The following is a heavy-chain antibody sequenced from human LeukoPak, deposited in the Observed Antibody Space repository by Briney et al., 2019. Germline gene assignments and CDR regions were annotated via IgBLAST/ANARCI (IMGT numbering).Heavy chain of an antibody. CDR2: INHSGST. V-gene: IGHV4-34*01. D-gene: IGHD6-19*01. Sequence: SETLSLTCAVYGGSFSGYYWSWIRQPPGKGLEWIGEINHSGSTNYNPSLKSRVTISVDTSKNQFSLKVSSMTAADTAVYYCARAYSSGWYYFDYWGQGTLVTVSS. CDR1: GGSFSGYY. CDR3: ARAYSSGWYYFDY. J-gene: IGHJ4*02.